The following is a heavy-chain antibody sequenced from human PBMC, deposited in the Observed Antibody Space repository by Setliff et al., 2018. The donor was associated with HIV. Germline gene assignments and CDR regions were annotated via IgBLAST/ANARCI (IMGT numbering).Heavy chain of an antibody. CDR1: GYTFTSYA. CDR2: ITVGDGNT. V-gene: IGHV1-3*01. Sequence: ASVKVSCKASGYTFTSYAIHWVRQAPGQRLEWMGWITVGDGNTKYSQKFQGRVTITRDTSASTAYMELSSLRSEDTAVYYCARDGCDRYTQSTPVPSLGAAGSGSSSDY. J-gene: IGHJ4*01. CDR3: ARDGCDRYTQSTPVPSLGAAGSGSSSDY. D-gene: IGHD2-2*02.